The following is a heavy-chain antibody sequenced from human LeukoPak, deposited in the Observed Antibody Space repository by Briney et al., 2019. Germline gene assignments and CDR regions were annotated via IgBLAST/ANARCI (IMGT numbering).Heavy chain of an antibody. Sequence: SETLSLTCSVSGGSISSYSWSWIRQPPGKGLEWIGYIYYSGSTNYNPSLKSRVTISVDTSKNQFSLKLSSVTAADTAVYYCAREGGPYRPLDYSGQGTLVTVS. V-gene: IGHV4-59*01. J-gene: IGHJ4*02. CDR2: IYYSGST. CDR3: AREGGPYRPLDY. D-gene: IGHD3-16*01. CDR1: GGSISSYS.